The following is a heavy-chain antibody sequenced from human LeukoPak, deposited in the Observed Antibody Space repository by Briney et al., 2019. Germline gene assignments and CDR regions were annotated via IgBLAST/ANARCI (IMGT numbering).Heavy chain of an antibody. J-gene: IGHJ5*02. Sequence: SETLSLTCTVSGGSISSSYKHWGWVRQPPGRGLEWIGSIYYSGTTYYNPSLKSRVTISVDTSKNQFSLKLTSVTAADMAVYYCARSTASEGPTHNWFDPWGQGTLAIVSS. CDR3: ARSTASEGPTHNWFDP. V-gene: IGHV4-39*01. CDR2: IYYSGTT. CDR1: GGSISSSYKH. D-gene: IGHD2-2*01.